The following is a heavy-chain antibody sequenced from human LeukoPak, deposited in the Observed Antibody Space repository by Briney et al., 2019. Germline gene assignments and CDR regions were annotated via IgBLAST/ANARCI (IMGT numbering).Heavy chain of an antibody. CDR3: ARVGSYYYGSSGYYYYYYYYMDV. CDR2: INHSGST. Sequence: SETLSLTCAVYGGSFSGYYWSWIRQPPGKGLEWIGEINHSGSTNYNPSLKSRVTISVDTSKNQFSLKLSSVTAADTAVYYCARVGSYYYGSSGYYYYYYYYMDVWGKGTTVTVSS. CDR1: GGSFSGYY. D-gene: IGHD3-22*01. V-gene: IGHV4-34*01. J-gene: IGHJ6*03.